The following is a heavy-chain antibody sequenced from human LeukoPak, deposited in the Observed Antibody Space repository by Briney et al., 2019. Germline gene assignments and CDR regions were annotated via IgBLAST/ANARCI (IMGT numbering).Heavy chain of an antibody. V-gene: IGHV4-34*01. Sequence: SETLSLTCAVYGGSFSGYYWSWIRQPPGKGLEWIGEIYHSGSTNYNPSLKSRVTISVDKSKNQFSLKLSSVTAADTAVYYCASLCSGGSCYYSVDFDYWGQGTLVTVSS. CDR2: IYHSGST. CDR1: GGSFSGYY. CDR3: ASLCSGGSCYYSVDFDY. D-gene: IGHD2-15*01. J-gene: IGHJ4*02.